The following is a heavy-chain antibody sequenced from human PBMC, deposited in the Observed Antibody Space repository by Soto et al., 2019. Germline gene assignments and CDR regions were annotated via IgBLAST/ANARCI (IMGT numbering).Heavy chain of an antibody. V-gene: IGHV4-59*01. CDR3: ARVRTLFDY. Sequence: QVQLQESGPGLVKPSETLSLICTVSGVSITSYYWSWIRQPPGQGLEWIGYIYYSESTNYNPAIKSRVTISVDTSKNQLSLKLSSVTAADTAVYYCARVRTLFDYWGPGTLVTVSS. J-gene: IGHJ4*02. CDR2: IYYSEST. CDR1: GVSITSYY. D-gene: IGHD1-1*01.